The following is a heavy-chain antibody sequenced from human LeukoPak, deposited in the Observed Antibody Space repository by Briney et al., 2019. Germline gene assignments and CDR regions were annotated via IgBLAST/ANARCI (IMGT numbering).Heavy chain of an antibody. Sequence: SETLSLTCAVSGGSLSGYYWTWIRQPPGKGLEWIGEINHSGSTNYNPSLKSRVTISVDTSKNQFSLKLSSVTAADTAVYYCARLYSGSYIYWGQGTLVTVSS. CDR2: INHSGST. V-gene: IGHV4-34*01. CDR1: GGSLSGYY. J-gene: IGHJ4*02. D-gene: IGHD1-26*01. CDR3: ARLYSGSYIY.